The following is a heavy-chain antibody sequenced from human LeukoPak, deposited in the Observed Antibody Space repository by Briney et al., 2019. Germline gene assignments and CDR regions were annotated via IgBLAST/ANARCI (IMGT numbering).Heavy chain of an antibody. CDR1: GYSISSGYY. D-gene: IGHD3-10*01. J-gene: IGHJ3*02. CDR2: IYHSGST. CDR3: AREEGSITMVRGVPANAFDI. V-gene: IGHV4-38-2*02. Sequence: PSETLSLTCTVSGYSISSGYYWGWIRQPPGKGLEWIGSIYHSGSTYYNPSLKSRVTIPVDTSKNQFSLKLSSVTAADTAVYYCAREEGSITMVRGVPANAFDIWGQGTMVTVSS.